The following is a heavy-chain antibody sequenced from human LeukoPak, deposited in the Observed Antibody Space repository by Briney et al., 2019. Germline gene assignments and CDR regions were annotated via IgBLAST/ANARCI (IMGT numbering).Heavy chain of an antibody. D-gene: IGHD2-21*02. Sequence: ASETLSLTCTVSGASISSYYGSWIRQPPGKGREWIGLISSSGNTNYKPSLKSRVTISGDTSKNQFYLKVTSVTAADTAVYYCARGGLTAKDAFDIWGQGAMVTVSS. CDR1: GASISSYY. J-gene: IGHJ3*02. CDR3: ARGGLTAKDAFDI. V-gene: IGHV4-59*01. CDR2: ISSSGNT.